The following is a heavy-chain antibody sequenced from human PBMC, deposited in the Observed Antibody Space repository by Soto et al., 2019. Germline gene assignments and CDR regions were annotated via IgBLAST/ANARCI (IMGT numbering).Heavy chain of an antibody. J-gene: IGHJ4*02. CDR2: ISYDATNQ. D-gene: IGHD3-3*01. Sequence: QVQLVESGGGVVQPGRSLRLSCTASGFIFSQYVMHWVRQAPGKGLEWVAIISYDATNQYYADSVRCRFTISRDNSNNTVYLQMNRLSAEDTAVYYCAREGVGPYDFWSGYYVHWGQGTRVTVSS. CDR3: AREGVGPYDFWSGYYVH. CDR1: GFIFSQYV. V-gene: IGHV3-30-3*01.